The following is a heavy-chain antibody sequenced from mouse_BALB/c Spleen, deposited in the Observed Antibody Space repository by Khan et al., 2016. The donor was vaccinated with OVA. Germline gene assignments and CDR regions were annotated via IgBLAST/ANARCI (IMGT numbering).Heavy chain of an antibody. CDR1: GYTFSNYW. J-gene: IGHJ2*01. V-gene: IGHV1-7*01. CDR3: ARDRIAY. Sequence: QVRLQQSGAELAKPGASVKMSCKASGYTFSNYWIHWVKQRPGQGLEWIGYINPSSGHTYYNQTFNDKATLTTDKSSSTAYMQLSSLTSEDSAVYYCARDRIAYWGQGTTLTVSS. CDR2: INPSSGHT.